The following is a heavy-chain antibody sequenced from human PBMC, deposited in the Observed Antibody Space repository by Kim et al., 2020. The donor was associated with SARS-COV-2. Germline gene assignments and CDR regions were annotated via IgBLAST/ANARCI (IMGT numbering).Heavy chain of an antibody. V-gene: IGHV1-3*01. CDR3: ARDQGVGDY. J-gene: IGHJ4*02. Sequence: GNTKYSERFRGRVTITRDTSASTAYMELSSLRSEDTAVYYCARDQGVGDYWGQGALVTVSS. CDR2: GNT. D-gene: IGHD1-26*01.